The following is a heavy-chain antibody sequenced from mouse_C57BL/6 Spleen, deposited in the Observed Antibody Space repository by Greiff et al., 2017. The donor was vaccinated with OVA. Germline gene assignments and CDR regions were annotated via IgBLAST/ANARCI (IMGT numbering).Heavy chain of an antibody. V-gene: IGHV1-64*01. CDR2: IHPNRGST. CDR3: ARSFYYVYDWGNFDY. CDR1: GYTFTSYW. D-gene: IGHD2-2*01. Sequence: QVQLQQPGAELVKPGASVKLSCKASGYTFTSYWMHWVKQRPGQGLEWIGMIHPNRGSTNYNEKFKSKATLTVDKSSSTAYMQLSSLTSEDSAVYYWARSFYYVYDWGNFDYWGQGTTLTVSS. J-gene: IGHJ2*01.